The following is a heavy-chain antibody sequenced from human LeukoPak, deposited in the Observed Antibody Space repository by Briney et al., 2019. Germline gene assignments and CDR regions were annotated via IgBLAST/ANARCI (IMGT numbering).Heavy chain of an antibody. CDR2: IYYSGST. D-gene: IGHD3-9*01. V-gene: IGHV4-30-4*01. Sequence: SETLSLTCTVSGGSISSSDYYWSWIRQPPGEGLEWIGYIYYSGSTSYNPSLKSRVTISVDTSKNQFSLKLTSVTAADTAVYYCARGFDAHNAFDIWGQGTMVTVSS. CDR1: GGSISSSDYY. CDR3: ARGFDAHNAFDI. J-gene: IGHJ3*02.